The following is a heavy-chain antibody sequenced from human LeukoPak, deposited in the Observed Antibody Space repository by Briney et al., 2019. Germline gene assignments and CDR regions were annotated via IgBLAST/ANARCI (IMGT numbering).Heavy chain of an antibody. CDR3: AGNSYGYNYYYYYMDV. CDR1: GYTFTSYG. D-gene: IGHD5-18*01. J-gene: IGHJ6*03. V-gene: IGHV1-18*01. CDR2: ISAYNGNT. Sequence: GASVKVSCKASGYTFTSYGISWVRQAPGQGLEWMGWISAYNGNTNYAQKLQGRVTVTTDTSTSTAYMELRSLRSDDTAVYYCAGNSYGYNYYYYYMDVWGKGTTVTVSS.